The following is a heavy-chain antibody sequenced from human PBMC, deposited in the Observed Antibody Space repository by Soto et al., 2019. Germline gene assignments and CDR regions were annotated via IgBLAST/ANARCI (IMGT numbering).Heavy chain of an antibody. Sequence: GGSLRLSCAASRFTFSSYGMHWARQAPGKGLEWVAVIWYDGSNKYYADSVKGRFTISRDNSKNTLYLQMNSLRAEDTAVYYCARDRFEYSSSSFLYYYYGMDVWGQGTTVTVSS. V-gene: IGHV3-33*01. CDR3: ARDRFEYSSSSFLYYYYGMDV. D-gene: IGHD6-6*01. J-gene: IGHJ6*02. CDR1: RFTFSSYG. CDR2: IWYDGSNK.